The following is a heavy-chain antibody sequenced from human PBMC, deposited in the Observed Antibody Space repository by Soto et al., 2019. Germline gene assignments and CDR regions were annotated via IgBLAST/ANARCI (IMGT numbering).Heavy chain of an antibody. CDR1: GYTFTGYY. CDR2: INPNSGGT. CDR3: AREESIAATYWYFDL. J-gene: IGHJ2*01. D-gene: IGHD6-6*01. V-gene: IGHV1-2*04. Sequence: QVQLVQSGAEVKKPGASVKVSCKASGYTFTGYYMHWVQQAPGQGLEWMGWINPNSGGTNYAQKFQGWVTMTRDTSISTAYMELSRLRSDDTAVYYCAREESIAATYWYFDLWGRGTLVTVSS.